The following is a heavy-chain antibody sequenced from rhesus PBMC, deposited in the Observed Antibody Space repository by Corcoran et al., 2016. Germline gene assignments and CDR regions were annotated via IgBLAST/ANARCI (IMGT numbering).Heavy chain of an antibody. Sequence: QVQLQESGPGLVKPSETLSLTCTVSGGSISGYYWSWIGQPPGKGRGWVGNIDGNSAAHTSSPSLKSRVTISKNTSKNQFSLKLSSVTAADTAVYYCARGGLLDYWGQGVLVTVSS. CDR2: IDGNSAAH. CDR1: GGSISGYY. J-gene: IGHJ4*01. V-gene: IGHV4-81*01. D-gene: IGHD3-3*01. CDR3: ARGGLLDY.